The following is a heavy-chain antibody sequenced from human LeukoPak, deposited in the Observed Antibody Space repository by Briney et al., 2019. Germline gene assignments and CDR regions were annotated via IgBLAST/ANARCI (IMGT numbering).Heavy chain of an antibody. Sequence: PGGSLRLSCAASGFTFSSYSMNWVRQAPGKGLEWVSSISSSSSYMYYADSVKGRFTISRDNAKNSLYLQMNSLRAEDTAVYYCARDPGSTFYYYYGMDVWGQGTTVTVSS. CDR2: ISSSSSYM. D-gene: IGHD3-10*01. CDR3: ARDPGSTFYYYYGMDV. CDR1: GFTFSSYS. J-gene: IGHJ6*02. V-gene: IGHV3-21*04.